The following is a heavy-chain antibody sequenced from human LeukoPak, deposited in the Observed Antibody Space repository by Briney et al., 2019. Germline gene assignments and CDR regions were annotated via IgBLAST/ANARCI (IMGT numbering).Heavy chain of an antibody. J-gene: IGHJ3*02. CDR2: ISNSGGTI. CDR1: GFTFSDFY. CDR3: ARVRLYYYDSSGLDAFDI. V-gene: IGHV3-11*01. D-gene: IGHD3-22*01. Sequence: GGSLRLSCAASGFTFSDFYMSWIRQAPGKGLEWVSYISNSGGTIYYADSVKGRFTISRDNAKNSLYLQMNSLGAEDTAVYYCARVRLYYYDSSGLDAFDIWGQGTMVTVSS.